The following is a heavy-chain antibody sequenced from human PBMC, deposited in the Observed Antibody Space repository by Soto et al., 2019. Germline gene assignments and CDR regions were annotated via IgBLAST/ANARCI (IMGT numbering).Heavy chain of an antibody. Sequence: ASVKVSCKVSGYTLTELSMHCVRQAPGKGLEWMGGFDPEDGETIYAQKFQGRVTMTEDTSTDTAYMELSSLRSEDTAVYYCATGRRGWYEVGIGYWGQGTLVTVSS. D-gene: IGHD6-19*01. CDR2: FDPEDGET. J-gene: IGHJ4*02. CDR1: GYTLTELS. CDR3: ATGRRGWYEVGIGY. V-gene: IGHV1-24*01.